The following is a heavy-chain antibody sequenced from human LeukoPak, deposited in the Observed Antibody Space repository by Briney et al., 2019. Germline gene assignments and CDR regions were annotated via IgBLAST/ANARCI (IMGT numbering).Heavy chain of an antibody. D-gene: IGHD3-22*01. CDR1: GGSISSYY. Sequence: PSETLSLTCNVSGGSISSYYWSWIRQPPRKGLEWIGYIYYSGSTNYNPSLESRVTISVDTSKNYFSLKLNSVTAADTAVYYCARQDSSAYPADYWGQGTLVTVSS. CDR3: ARQDSSAYPADY. V-gene: IGHV4-59*08. CDR2: IYYSGST. J-gene: IGHJ4*02.